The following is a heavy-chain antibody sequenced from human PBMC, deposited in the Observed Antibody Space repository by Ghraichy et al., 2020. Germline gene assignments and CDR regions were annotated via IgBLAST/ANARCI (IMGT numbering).Heavy chain of an antibody. J-gene: IGHJ6*02. CDR3: AREGPRNTVTGDYYYYGMDV. Sequence: SVKVSCKASGGTFSSYAISWVRQAPGQGLEWMGGIIPIFGTANYAQKFQGRVTITADESTSTAYMELSSLRSEDTAVYYCAREGPRNTVTGDYYYYGMDVWGQGTTVTVSS. D-gene: IGHD4-17*01. CDR2: IIPIFGTA. CDR1: GGTFSSYA. V-gene: IGHV1-69*13.